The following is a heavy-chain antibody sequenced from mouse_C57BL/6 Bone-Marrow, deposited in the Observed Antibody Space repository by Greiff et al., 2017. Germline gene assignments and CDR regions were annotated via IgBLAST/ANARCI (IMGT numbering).Heavy chain of an antibody. Sequence: QVQLKQSGAELARPGAPVKMSCKASGYTFTSYTMHWVKQRPGQGLEWIGYINPSSGYTKYNQKFKDKATLTADKSSSTAYMQLSSLTSEDSAVYYCARCGDYGGFAYWGQGTLVTVSA. CDR2: INPSSGYT. J-gene: IGHJ3*01. D-gene: IGHD2-4*01. CDR1: GYTFTSYT. V-gene: IGHV1-4*01. CDR3: ARCGDYGGFAY.